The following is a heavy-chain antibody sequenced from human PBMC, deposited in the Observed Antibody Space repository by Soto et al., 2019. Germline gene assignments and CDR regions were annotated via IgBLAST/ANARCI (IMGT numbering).Heavy chain of an antibody. Sequence: SETLSLTCTVSGGSISSYYWSWIRQPPGKGLEWIGYIYYCGSTNYNPSLKSRVTISVDTSKNQFSLKLSSVTAADTAVYYCARGEYSYGYFYGMDVWGQGTTVTVSS. CDR2: IYYCGST. J-gene: IGHJ6*02. CDR1: GGSISSYY. CDR3: ARGEYSYGYFYGMDV. V-gene: IGHV4-59*01. D-gene: IGHD5-18*01.